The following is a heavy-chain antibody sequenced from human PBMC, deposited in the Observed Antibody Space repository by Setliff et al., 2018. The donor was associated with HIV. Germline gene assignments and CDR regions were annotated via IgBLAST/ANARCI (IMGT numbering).Heavy chain of an antibody. Sequence: GESLKISCKGSGYSFTSYYISWVRQMPGKGLEWMGKIDPSDSYTNYSPSFQGHVTISVDRSITTAYVQWRSLKASDTAMYYCARHRHTAAGTLDAFDIWGQGTVVTVS. CDR3: ARHRHTAAGTLDAFDI. CDR2: IDPSDSYT. D-gene: IGHD6-13*01. V-gene: IGHV5-10-1*01. J-gene: IGHJ3*02. CDR1: GYSFTSYY.